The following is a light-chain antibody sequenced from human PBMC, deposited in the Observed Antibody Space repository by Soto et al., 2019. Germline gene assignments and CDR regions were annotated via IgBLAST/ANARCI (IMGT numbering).Light chain of an antibody. CDR1: SSDIGHYNY. Sequence: QSVLTQPASVSGSPGQSITISCTGTSSDIGHYNYVSWYQHSPGKAPKLIIYDVSDRPSGVSNRFSGSKSGTTASLTISGLQAEDEADYYCGSYTSSDTMIFGGGTKLTVL. V-gene: IGLV2-14*03. CDR3: GSYTSSDTMI. J-gene: IGLJ2*01. CDR2: DVS.